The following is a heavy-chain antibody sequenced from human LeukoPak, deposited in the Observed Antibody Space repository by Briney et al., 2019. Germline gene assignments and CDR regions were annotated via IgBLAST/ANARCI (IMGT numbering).Heavy chain of an antibody. D-gene: IGHD3-22*01. CDR1: GGSFSGYY. Sequence: PSETLSLTCAVYGGSFSGYYWSWIRQPPGKGLEWIGEINHSGSTNYNPSLKSRVTISVDTSKNQFSLKLGSVTAADTAVYYCARGNRTENYYDSSGPKGNAFDIWGQGTMVTVSS. J-gene: IGHJ3*02. V-gene: IGHV4-34*01. CDR2: INHSGST. CDR3: ARGNRTENYYDSSGPKGNAFDI.